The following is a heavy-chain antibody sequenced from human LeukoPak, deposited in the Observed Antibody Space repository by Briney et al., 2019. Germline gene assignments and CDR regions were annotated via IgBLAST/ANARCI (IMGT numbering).Heavy chain of an antibody. J-gene: IGHJ6*02. CDR1: GCTFTSYA. CDR3: ASSECGGDCYYYYYGMDV. CDR2: INAGNGNT. Sequence: ASVKVSCKASGCTFTSYAMHWVRQAPGQRLEWMGWINAGNGNTKYSQKFQGRVTITRDTSASTAYMELSSLRSEDTAVYYCASSECGGDCYYYYYGMDVWGQGTTVTVSS. V-gene: IGHV1-3*01. D-gene: IGHD2-21*02.